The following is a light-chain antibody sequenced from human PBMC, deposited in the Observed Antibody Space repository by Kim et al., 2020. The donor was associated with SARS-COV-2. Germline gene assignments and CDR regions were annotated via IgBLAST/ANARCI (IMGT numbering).Light chain of an antibody. CDR3: ISRDSSGYHLV. CDR1: SLRSYY. CDR2: GKT. Sequence: ALRQTVRITCQGVSLRSYYPNWYQQKPGQAPVLVIYGKTNRPSGIPDRFSGSSSGNTASLTISAAQAEDEADYYCISRDSSGYHLVVGGGTKLTVL. J-gene: IGLJ3*02. V-gene: IGLV3-19*01.